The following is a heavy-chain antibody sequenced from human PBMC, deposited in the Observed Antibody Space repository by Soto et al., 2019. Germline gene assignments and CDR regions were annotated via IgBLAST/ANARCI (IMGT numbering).Heavy chain of an antibody. CDR3: AKDLDFAGPEYWYFDL. D-gene: IGHD3-3*01. CDR2: ISGSGGST. J-gene: IGHJ2*01. CDR1: GFTFSSYA. V-gene: IGHV3-23*01. Sequence: GGSLRLSCAASGFTFSSYAMSWVRQAPGKGLEWVSAISGSGGSTYYADSVKGRFTISRDNSKNTLYLQMNSLRAEDTAVYYCAKDLDFAGPEYWYFDLWGRGTLVTVSS.